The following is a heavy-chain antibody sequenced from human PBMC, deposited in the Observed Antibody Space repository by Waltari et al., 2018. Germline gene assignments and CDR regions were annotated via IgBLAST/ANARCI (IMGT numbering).Heavy chain of an antibody. J-gene: IGHJ4*02. CDR2: IRYDGSNK. D-gene: IGHD1-26*01. V-gene: IGHV3-30*02. CDR3: AKDRWELHH. Sequence: PGKGLEWVAFIRYDGSNKYYADSVKGRFTISRDNSKNTLYLQMNSLRAEDTAVYYCAKDRWELHHWGQGTLVTVSS.